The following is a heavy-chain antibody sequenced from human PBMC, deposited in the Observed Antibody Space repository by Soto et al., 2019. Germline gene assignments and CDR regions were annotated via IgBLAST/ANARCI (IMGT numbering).Heavy chain of an antibody. CDR2: SKQYGREK. D-gene: IGHD5-12*01. Sequence: GSLRLSCASSGFTFRSFWMSCVSQAPGKGMEWVANSKQYGREKYYMDTVKGRFTISRDNAKNSLHRQMNSLRAEDTAVYYCARNRRDGYNRLDYWGQGTLVTVSS. V-gene: IGHV3-7*01. CDR1: GFTFRSFW. J-gene: IGHJ4*01. CDR3: ARNRRDGYNRLDY.